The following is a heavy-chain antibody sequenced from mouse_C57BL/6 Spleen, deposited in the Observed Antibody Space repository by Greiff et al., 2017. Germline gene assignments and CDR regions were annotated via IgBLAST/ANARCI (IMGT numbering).Heavy chain of an antibody. Sequence: VQLQQSGAELVRPGASVKLSCKASGYTFTDYYINWVKQRPGQGLEWIARIYPGSGNTYYNEKFKGKATLTAEKSSSTAYMQLSSLTSEDSAVYCCARGRIYDYDGNFDYWGQGTTLTVSS. CDR1: GYTFTDYY. CDR3: ARGRIYDYDGNFDY. D-gene: IGHD2-4*01. CDR2: IYPGSGNT. V-gene: IGHV1-76*01. J-gene: IGHJ2*01.